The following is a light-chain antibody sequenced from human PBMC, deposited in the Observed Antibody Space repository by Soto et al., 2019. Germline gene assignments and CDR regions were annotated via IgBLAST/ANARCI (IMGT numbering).Light chain of an antibody. CDR1: QDISSY. CDR2: GAS. Sequence: AIRMTQSPSSLSASTGDRVTITCRASQDISSYLAWYQQKPGKAPKILIFGASSLQSGGPSRFSGSGSGTDFTPTISCLQSEDFATYYCQQYYSYPPFTFGGGTKVEIK. V-gene: IGKV1-8*01. CDR3: QQYYSYPPFT. J-gene: IGKJ4*01.